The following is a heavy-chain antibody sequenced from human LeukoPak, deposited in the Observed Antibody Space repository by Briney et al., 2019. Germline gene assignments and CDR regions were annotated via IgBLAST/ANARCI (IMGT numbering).Heavy chain of an antibody. Sequence: GGSLRLSCAASGFTFSSYWMHWVRQVPGKGLVWVSRIHSDGSTTTYADSVKGRFTISRDNAKNTLYLQMNSLRAEDTAVYYCARDFTSGRFDPWGQGTLVTVSS. J-gene: IGHJ5*02. D-gene: IGHD3-16*01. CDR3: ARDFTSGRFDP. CDR1: GFTFSSYW. CDR2: IHSDGSTT. V-gene: IGHV3-74*01.